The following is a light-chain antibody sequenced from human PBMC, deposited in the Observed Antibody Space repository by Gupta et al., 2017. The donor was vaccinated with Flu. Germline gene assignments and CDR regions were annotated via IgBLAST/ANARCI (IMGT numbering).Light chain of an antibody. Sequence: QSALTQPRSVSGSPGQSITISCTGTSSDVGGYDYFSWYQQHPGKAPKLMIYDVKTRPPGVPDRFSASKSGNTASLTISGLQAQDEANYYCGSYAGSYTWVFGGGTNLTVL. J-gene: IGLJ3*02. V-gene: IGLV2-11*01. CDR3: GSYAGSYTWV. CDR2: DVK. CDR1: SSDVGGYDY.